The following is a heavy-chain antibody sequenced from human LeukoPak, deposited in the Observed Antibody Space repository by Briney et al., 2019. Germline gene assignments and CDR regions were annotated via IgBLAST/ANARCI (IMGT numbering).Heavy chain of an antibody. V-gene: IGHV3-30*03. D-gene: IGHD2-2*02. CDR1: GFTFSNYD. CDR3: VRAVPAAILGAFDI. Sequence: GRSLRLSCAASGFTFSNYDMHWVRQAPGEGLEWVALISDDGSNKDYADSVKGRFTISRDNAKNSLYLQMNSLRAEDTAGYYCVRAVPAAILGAFDIWGQGTMVTVSS. CDR2: ISDDGSNK. J-gene: IGHJ3*02.